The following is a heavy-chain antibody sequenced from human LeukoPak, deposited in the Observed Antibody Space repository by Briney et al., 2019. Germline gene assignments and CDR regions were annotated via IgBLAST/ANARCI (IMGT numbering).Heavy chain of an antibody. J-gene: IGHJ4*02. D-gene: IGHD1-26*01. CDR2: IYSSGTT. Sequence: PSETLSLTCTVSGGPISSDSYYCNWIRQSAGKGLEWIGRIYSSGTTNYNPSLKSRVTISVDTSKNRFSLKLSSVTAADTAVYYCARETSWDPIDYWGQGTLVTVSS. CDR3: ARETSWDPIDY. CDR1: GGPISSDSYY. V-gene: IGHV4-61*02.